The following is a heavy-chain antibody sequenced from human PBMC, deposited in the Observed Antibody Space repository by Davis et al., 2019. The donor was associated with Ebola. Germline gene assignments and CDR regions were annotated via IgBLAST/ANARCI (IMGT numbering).Heavy chain of an antibody. D-gene: IGHD3-10*01. CDR3: ARLITMVRGGWGENWFDP. Sequence: GESLKISCKGSGYSFTSYWIGWVRQMPGKGLEWMGIIYPGDSDTRYSPSFQGQVTISADKSISTAYLQWSSLKASDTAMYYCARLITMVRGGWGENWFDPWGQGTLVTVSS. V-gene: IGHV5-51*01. CDR1: GYSFTSYW. CDR2: IYPGDSDT. J-gene: IGHJ5*02.